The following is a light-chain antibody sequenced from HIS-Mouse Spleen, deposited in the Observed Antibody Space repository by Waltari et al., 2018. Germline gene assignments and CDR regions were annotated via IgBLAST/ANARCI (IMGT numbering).Light chain of an antibody. J-gene: IGLJ2*01. CDR1: ALPKKY. Sequence: SYELTQPPSVSVSPGQTARITCSGDALPKKYAYWYQQKSGQAPVLVLYEDSKRPSGIPARVSGSSSGTMATLTISGAQVEDEADYYCYSTDSSGNHRVFGGGTKLTVL. CDR3: YSTDSSGNHRV. V-gene: IGLV3-10*01. CDR2: EDS.